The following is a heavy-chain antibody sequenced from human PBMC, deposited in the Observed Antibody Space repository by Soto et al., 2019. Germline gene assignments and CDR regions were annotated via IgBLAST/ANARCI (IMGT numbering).Heavy chain of an antibody. J-gene: IGHJ4*02. CDR3: AKDATFYYYDSSGYYSDY. CDR1: GFTFSSYA. V-gene: IGHV3-23*01. D-gene: IGHD3-22*01. CDR2: ISGSGGST. Sequence: GSLRLSCAASGFTFSSYAMSWVRQAPGKGLEWVSAISGSGGSTYYADSVKGRFTISRDNSKNTLYLQMNSLRAEDTAVYYCAKDATFYYYDSSGYYSDYWGQGTLVTVSS.